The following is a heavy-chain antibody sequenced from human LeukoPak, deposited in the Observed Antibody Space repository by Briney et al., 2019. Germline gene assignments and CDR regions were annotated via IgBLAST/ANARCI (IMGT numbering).Heavy chain of an antibody. CDR3: ASRFDY. CDR1: GFTFSSYS. V-gene: IGHV3-48*04. CDR2: ISTSGGTT. Sequence: GGSLRLSCAASGFTFSSYSMNWVRQAPGKGLEWVSYISTSGGTTYYADSVKGRFTISRDNAKNSLYLQMDSLRAEDTAVYYCASRFDYWGQGTLVTVSS. J-gene: IGHJ4*02.